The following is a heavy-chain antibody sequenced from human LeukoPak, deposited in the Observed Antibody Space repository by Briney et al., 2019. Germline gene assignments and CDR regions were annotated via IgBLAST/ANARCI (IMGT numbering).Heavy chain of an antibody. CDR3: ARERTVTSRPGYYFDY. V-gene: IGHV3-48*04. CDR1: GFTFSSYS. CDR2: ISSSSSSTI. Sequence: GGSLRLSCAASGFTFSSYSMNWVRQAPGKGLEWVSYISSSSSSTIYYADSVKGRFTISRDNAKNSLYLQMNSLRAEDTAVYYCARERTVTSRPGYYFDYWGQGTLVTVSS. J-gene: IGHJ4*02. D-gene: IGHD4-17*01.